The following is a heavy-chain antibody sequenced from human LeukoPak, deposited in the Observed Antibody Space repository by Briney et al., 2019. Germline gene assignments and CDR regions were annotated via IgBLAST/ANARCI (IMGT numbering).Heavy chain of an antibody. D-gene: IGHD5-12*01. CDR2: IFYSGRT. CDR3: ARHDYSAADNWFDP. V-gene: IGHV4-39*01. Sequence: KASETLSLTCSLSGGSISSSGYYWGWIRQPPGKGLEWIGSIFYSGRTYYNPSLRGRVTISIDTSKNQFSLILNSVTAADTAVYYCARHDYSAADNWFDPWGQGTLVTVSS. J-gene: IGHJ5*02. CDR1: GGSISSSGYY.